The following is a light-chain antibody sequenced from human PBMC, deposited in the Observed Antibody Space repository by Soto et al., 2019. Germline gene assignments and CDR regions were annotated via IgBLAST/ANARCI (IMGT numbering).Light chain of an antibody. CDR1: SSNIGSNT. J-gene: IGLJ1*01. Sequence: QSALTQPPSASGTPGQRVTISCSGSSSNIGSNTVNWYQQLPGTAPKLLIYSNNQRPSGVPDRFSGSKSGTSASLAISGLYSEDEADYYCAAWEDSLNGYVFGTGTKVTVL. V-gene: IGLV1-44*01. CDR3: AAWEDSLNGYV. CDR2: SNN.